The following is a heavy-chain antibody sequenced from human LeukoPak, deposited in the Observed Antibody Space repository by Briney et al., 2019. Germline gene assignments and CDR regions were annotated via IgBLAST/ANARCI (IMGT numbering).Heavy chain of an antibody. CDR2: ISSSSAYI. Sequence: PGGSLRLSCAASGFTFSDYSMNWVRQAPGKGLEWVSSISSSSAYIYYADSVRGRFTVSRDNAENSLSLQMNSLRAEDSAIYHCARGPRNSSSYQYFQHWGQGTLVTVSA. CDR3: ARGPRNSSSYQYFQH. V-gene: IGHV3-21*01. D-gene: IGHD6-13*01. CDR1: GFTFSDYS. J-gene: IGHJ1*01.